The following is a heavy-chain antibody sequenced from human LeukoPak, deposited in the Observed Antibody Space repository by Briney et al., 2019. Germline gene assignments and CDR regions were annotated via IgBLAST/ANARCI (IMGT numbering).Heavy chain of an antibody. D-gene: IGHD3-10*01. Sequence: GGSLRLSCAASGFTFNDYAIHWVRQAPGKGLEWVSLIGGDGGETYYADSVKGRFTISRDNSKASVYLQMNSLTTEDTALYYCAKGLRSGTFYSTFDSWGQGTLVTVSS. V-gene: IGHV3-43*02. J-gene: IGHJ4*02. CDR3: AKGLRSGTFYSTFDS. CDR1: GFTFNDYA. CDR2: IGGDGGET.